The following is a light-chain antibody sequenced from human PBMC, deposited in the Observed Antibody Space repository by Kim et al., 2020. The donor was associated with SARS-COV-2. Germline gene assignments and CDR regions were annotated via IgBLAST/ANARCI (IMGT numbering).Light chain of an antibody. V-gene: IGKV1-39*01. J-gene: IGKJ5*01. CDR3: QQSYSTPPIT. CDR1: QSISSY. Sequence: SVGDRVTITCRASQSISSYLNWYQQKPGKAPKLLIYAASSLQSGVPSRFSGSGSGTDFTLTISSLHPEDFATYYCQQSYSTPPITFGQGTRLEIK. CDR2: AAS.